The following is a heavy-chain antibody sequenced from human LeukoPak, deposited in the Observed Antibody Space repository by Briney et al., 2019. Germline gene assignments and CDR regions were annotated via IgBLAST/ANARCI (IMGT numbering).Heavy chain of an antibody. Sequence: PSETLSLTCTVSGGSISSHYWSWIRQPPGKGLEWIGYIYYSGSTNYNPSLKSRVTISVDTSKNQFSLKLSSVTAADTAVYYCAKDTHYGGNPHLTFDPWGQGTLVTVSS. D-gene: IGHD4-23*01. V-gene: IGHV4-59*11. J-gene: IGHJ5*02. CDR3: AKDTHYGGNPHLTFDP. CDR2: IYYSGST. CDR1: GGSISSHY.